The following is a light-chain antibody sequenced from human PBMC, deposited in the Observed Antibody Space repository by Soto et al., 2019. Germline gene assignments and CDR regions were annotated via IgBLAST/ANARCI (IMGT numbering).Light chain of an antibody. CDR1: TLAKQY. CDR3: QSVDRSGLFYV. J-gene: IGLJ1*01. CDR2: RES. Sequence: SYELTQPPSVSVSPGQTARITCSGDTLAKQYTYWYQQKPGQAPILVMYRESMRPSRIPARFSGSRSGTTVTLIISGVQAEDEADYYWQSVDRSGLFYVFGTGPKLTVL. V-gene: IGLV3-25*02.